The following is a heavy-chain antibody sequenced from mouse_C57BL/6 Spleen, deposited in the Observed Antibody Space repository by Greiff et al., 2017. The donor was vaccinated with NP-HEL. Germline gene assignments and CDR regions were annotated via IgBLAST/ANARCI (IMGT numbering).Heavy chain of an antibody. Sequence: QVQLQQPGAELVKPGASVKLSCKASGYTFTSYWMQWVKQRPGQGLEWIGEIDPSDSYTNYNQKFKGKATLTVDTSSSTAYMQFSSLTSEDSAVYYCARTGLGFYAMDYWGQGTSVTVSS. CDR1: GYTFTSYW. J-gene: IGHJ4*01. CDR3: ARTGLGFYAMDY. V-gene: IGHV1-50*01. CDR2: IDPSDSYT. D-gene: IGHD4-1*01.